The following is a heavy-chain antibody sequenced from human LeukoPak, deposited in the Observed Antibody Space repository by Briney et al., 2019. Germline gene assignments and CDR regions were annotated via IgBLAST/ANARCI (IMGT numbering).Heavy chain of an antibody. V-gene: IGHV3-48*03. CDR3: ARGGIFYHGMDV. CDR2: ISSSGTTI. CDR1: GFTFSSYW. D-gene: IGHD3-16*01. Sequence: QTGGSLRLSCAASGFTFSSYWMSWVRQAPGKGLEWVSYISSSGTTIYYADSVKGRFSISRDNAKNSLYLQMNSLRAEDTAVYYCARGGIFYHGMDVWGQGTTVTVSS. J-gene: IGHJ6*02.